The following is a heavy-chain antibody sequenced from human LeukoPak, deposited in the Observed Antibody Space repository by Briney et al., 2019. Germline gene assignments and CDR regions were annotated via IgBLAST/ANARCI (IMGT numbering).Heavy chain of an antibody. CDR2: ISSSSSYI. V-gene: IGHV3-21*01. J-gene: IGHJ3*02. D-gene: IGHD3-3*01. CDR3: ARGGDFWSGYSYDAFDI. Sequence: PGGSPRLSCAASGFTFSSYSMNWVRQAPGKGLEWVSSISSSSSYIYYADSVKGRFTISRDNAKNTLYLQMNSLRAEDTAVYYCARGGDFWSGYSYDAFDIWGQGTMVTVSS. CDR1: GFTFSSYS.